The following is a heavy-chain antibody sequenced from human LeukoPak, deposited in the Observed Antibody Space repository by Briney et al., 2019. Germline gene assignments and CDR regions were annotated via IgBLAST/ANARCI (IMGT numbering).Heavy chain of an antibody. J-gene: IGHJ5*02. CDR1: GGSISSSSYY. CDR3: ARGSPYFDSAFDP. Sequence: SESLSLTCTVSGGSISSSSYYWGWIRQPPGKGLEWIGSICYSGSTYYNPSLKSRVTISVGTSKNQFSLKLSSVTAADTAVYYCARGSPYFDSAFDPWGQGTLVTVSS. CDR2: ICYSGST. V-gene: IGHV4-39*07. D-gene: IGHD3-9*01.